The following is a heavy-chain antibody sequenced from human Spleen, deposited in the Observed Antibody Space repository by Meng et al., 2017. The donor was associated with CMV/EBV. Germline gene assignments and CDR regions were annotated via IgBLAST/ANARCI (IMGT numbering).Heavy chain of an antibody. J-gene: IGHJ5*02. V-gene: IGHV1-69*10. CDR1: GGTFGNYA. D-gene: IGHD2-15*01. CDR3: ARPVGGVAATPDWFDP. CDR2: IIPILHKP. Sequence: SVKVSCKASGGTFGNYAISWVRQVPGQGLEWMGGIIPILHKPNYALKFQGRVTMTADRSATTVYMELSSLTSGDTAVYYCARPVGGVAATPDWFDPWGHGTQVTVSS.